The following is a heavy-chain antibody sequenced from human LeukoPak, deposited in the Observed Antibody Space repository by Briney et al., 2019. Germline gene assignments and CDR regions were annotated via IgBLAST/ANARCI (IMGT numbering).Heavy chain of an antibody. J-gene: IGHJ6*02. CDR1: GFIFDDYG. D-gene: IGHD6-19*01. Sequence: GGSLRLSCAASGFIFDDYGMNWVRQAPGKGLEWVSGINWNGGSTGYADSVKGRFTISRDNGKNSLYLQMNSLRAEDTALYYCVGGRIAVADTDYYYGMDVWGQGTTVIVSS. CDR2: INWNGGST. V-gene: IGHV3-20*04. CDR3: VGGRIAVADTDYYYGMDV.